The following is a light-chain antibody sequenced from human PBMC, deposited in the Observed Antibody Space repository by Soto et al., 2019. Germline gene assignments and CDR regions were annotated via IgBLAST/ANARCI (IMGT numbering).Light chain of an antibody. CDR2: EVS. V-gene: IGLV2-14*01. J-gene: IGLJ1*01. CDR3: SSYTDSNSFYV. CDR1: SSDVGGHDY. Sequence: QSALTQPASVSGSPGQSITISCNGTSSDVGGHDYVAWYQQHPGKAPTLTIFEVSNRPSGVSNRFSGSKSGNTASLAISGLQSEDEADYYGSSYTDSNSFYVFXSGTK.